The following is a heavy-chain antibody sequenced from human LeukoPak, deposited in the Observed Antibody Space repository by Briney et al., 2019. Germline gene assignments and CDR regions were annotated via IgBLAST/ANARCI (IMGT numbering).Heavy chain of an antibody. D-gene: IGHD2-2*01. CDR3: ARGEPAANSGMDV. CDR2: IYYSGST. J-gene: IGHJ6*02. Sequence: PSETLSLTCTVSGGSISSYYWSWIRQPPGKGLEWVGYIYYSGSTNYNPSLKSRVTISVDTSKNQFSLKLSSVPAADTAVYYCARGEPAANSGMDVWGQGTTVTVSS. V-gene: IGHV4-59*08. CDR1: GGSISSYY.